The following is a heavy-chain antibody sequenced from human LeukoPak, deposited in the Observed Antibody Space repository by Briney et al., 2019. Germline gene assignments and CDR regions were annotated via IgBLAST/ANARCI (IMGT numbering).Heavy chain of an antibody. CDR2: INPSGGST. V-gene: IGHV1-46*01. Sequence: ASVKVSCKVSGYTFTSYYMHWVRHAPGQGLEWMGIINPSGGSTSYAQKFQGRVTMTRDMSTSTVYMELSSLRSEDTAVYYCARLMPGLSMDVWGKGTPVTVSS. CDR3: ARLMPGLSMDV. CDR1: GYTFTSYY. D-gene: IGHD2-8*01. J-gene: IGHJ6*03.